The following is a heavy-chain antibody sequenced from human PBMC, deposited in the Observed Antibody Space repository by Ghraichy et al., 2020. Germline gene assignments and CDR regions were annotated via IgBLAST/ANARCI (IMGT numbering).Heavy chain of an antibody. Sequence: GGSLRLSCAASGFTFSSYSMNWVRQAPGKGLEWVSYISSSSTIYYADSVKGRFTISRDNAKNSLYLQMNSLRDEDTAVYYCARDRGSGWYYYYYGMDVWGQGTTVTVSS. CDR2: ISSSSTI. CDR3: ARDRGSGWYYYYYGMDV. CDR1: GFTFSSYS. J-gene: IGHJ6*02. V-gene: IGHV3-48*02. D-gene: IGHD6-19*01.